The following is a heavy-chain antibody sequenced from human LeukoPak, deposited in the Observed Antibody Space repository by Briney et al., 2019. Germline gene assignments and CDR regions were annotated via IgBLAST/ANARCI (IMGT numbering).Heavy chain of an antibody. D-gene: IGHD6-13*01. CDR2: INPNSGGT. J-gene: IGHJ4*02. Sequence: ASVKVSCKSSGYTFTDYYMHWVRQAPGQGLEWMGWINPNSGGTNYAQKFQGRVTMTRDTSISTAYMELSRLRSDDTAVYYCARDREYSSSWYVGYWGQGTLVTVSS. CDR3: ARDREYSSSWYVGY. CDR1: GYTFTDYY. V-gene: IGHV1-2*02.